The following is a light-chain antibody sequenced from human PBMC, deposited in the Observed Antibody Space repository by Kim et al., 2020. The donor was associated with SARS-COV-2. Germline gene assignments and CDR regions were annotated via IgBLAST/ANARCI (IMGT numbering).Light chain of an antibody. CDR2: SND. J-gene: IGLJ3*02. CDR1: SSNIGSNH. Sequence: GQRVTISCSGSSSNIGSNHVYWYQQFPGTAPKVLVYSNDQRPSGVPDRFSGSKSRTSASLAISGLRSEDEADYYCAAWDDSLRGRVFGGGTKVTVL. V-gene: IGLV1-47*02. CDR3: AAWDDSLRGRV.